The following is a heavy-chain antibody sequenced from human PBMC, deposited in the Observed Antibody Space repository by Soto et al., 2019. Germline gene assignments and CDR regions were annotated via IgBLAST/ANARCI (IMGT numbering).Heavy chain of an antibody. CDR1: GFTFSSYW. Sequence: VQLVESGGGLVQPGGSLRLSCAASGFTFSSYWMSWVRQAPGKGLEWVANIKQDGSEKYYVDSVKGRFTISRDNAKNSLYLQMNSLRAEDTAVYYCARWSIAARSGPNYYYYGMDVWGQGTTVTVSS. CDR3: ARWSIAARSGPNYYYYGMDV. CDR2: IKQDGSEK. D-gene: IGHD6-6*01. V-gene: IGHV3-7*05. J-gene: IGHJ6*02.